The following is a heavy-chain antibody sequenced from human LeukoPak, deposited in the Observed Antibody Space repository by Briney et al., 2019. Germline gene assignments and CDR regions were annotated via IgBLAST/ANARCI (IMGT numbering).Heavy chain of an antibody. CDR1: GYSISSGYY. CDR3: ARDPVVPATSMQFDWYFDL. D-gene: IGHD2-15*01. CDR2: ISHSGSP. Sequence: SEALSLTCTVSGYSISSGYYWGWIRQPPGKGLEWIGSISHSGSPYYNPSLKSRVTISVHTSKNQFSLKLSSVTAADTAVYYCARDPVVPATSMQFDWYFDLWGRGTLITVSS. V-gene: IGHV4-38-2*02. J-gene: IGHJ2*01.